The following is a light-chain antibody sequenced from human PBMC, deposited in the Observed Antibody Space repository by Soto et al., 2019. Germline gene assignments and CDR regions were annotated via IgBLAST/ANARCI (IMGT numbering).Light chain of an antibody. V-gene: IGKV3-20*01. Sequence: EVVLTQSPGTLSLSPGERASLSCRASQSVSHNYLACYQQKPGQSPKLLHFGSSDRATGIPDRFSGSGSGTDFALTISRLEPEDFAVYYCRQYGGSPPYTFGRGINLEIK. J-gene: IGKJ2*01. CDR2: GSS. CDR1: QSVSHNY. CDR3: RQYGGSPPYT.